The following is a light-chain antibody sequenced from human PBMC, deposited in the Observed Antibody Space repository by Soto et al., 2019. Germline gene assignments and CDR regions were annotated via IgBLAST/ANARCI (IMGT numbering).Light chain of an antibody. Sequence: QYVLTQPPSASGTPGQRVTISCSGSNSNIGRHTVNWYQQLPGTAPKLLIYTDNQRPSGVPDRFSDSKSGTSASLAISGLQAEDEAEYYCAAWDDSLQAWVFGGGTKLTVL. CDR3: AAWDDSLQAWV. V-gene: IGLV1-44*01. CDR2: TDN. J-gene: IGLJ3*02. CDR1: NSNIGRHT.